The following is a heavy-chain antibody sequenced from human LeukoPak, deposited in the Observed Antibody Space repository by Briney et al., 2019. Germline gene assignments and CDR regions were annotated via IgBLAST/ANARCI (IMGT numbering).Heavy chain of an antibody. D-gene: IGHD6-19*01. V-gene: IGHV4-34*01. CDR2: INHSGST. CDR1: GGSFSGYY. J-gene: IGHJ4*02. CDR3: ARGLSIAVAGPYYFDY. Sequence: SETLCLTCAVYGGSFSGYYWSWIRQPPGKGLEWIGEINHSGSTNYNPSLKSRVTISVDTSKNQFSLKLSSVTAADTAVYYCARGLSIAVAGPYYFDYWGQGTLVTVSS.